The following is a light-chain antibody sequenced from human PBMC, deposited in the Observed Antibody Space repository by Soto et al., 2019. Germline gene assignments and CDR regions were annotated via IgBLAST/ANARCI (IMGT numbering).Light chain of an antibody. Sequence: DIMMTQSPLSLSVTPGQPASISCKSSQSLLQSDGKTYLFWLLQKPGQPPQLLIYEVSKRFSGVPDRFSGSGPGTEFTLKISRVEAEDVGVYFCMQTIQLPITFGQGTRLEI. J-gene: IGKJ5*01. CDR3: MQTIQLPIT. CDR2: EVS. CDR1: QSLLQSDGKTY. V-gene: IGKV2D-29*01.